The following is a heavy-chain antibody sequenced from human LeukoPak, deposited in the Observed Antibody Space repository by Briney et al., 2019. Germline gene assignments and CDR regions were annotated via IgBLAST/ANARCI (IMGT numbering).Heavy chain of an antibody. Sequence: EASVKVSCKASGYTFTGYYMHWVRQAPGQGLEWMGWINPNSGGTNYAQKFQGRVTMTRDTSISTAYMELSRLRSDDTAVYYCARTTAYYGSGSYYIGLDYWGQGTLVTVSS. CDR3: ARTTAYYGSGSYYIGLDY. CDR1: GYTFTGYY. D-gene: IGHD3-10*01. CDR2: INPNSGGT. J-gene: IGHJ4*02. V-gene: IGHV1-2*02.